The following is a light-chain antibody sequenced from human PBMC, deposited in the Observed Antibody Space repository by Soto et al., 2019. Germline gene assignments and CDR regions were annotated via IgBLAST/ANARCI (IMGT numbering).Light chain of an antibody. CDR1: QSVSSY. V-gene: IGKV3D-15*01. Sequence: EIVLTQSPATLSLSPGERATLSCRASQSVSSYLAWYQQKPGQAPKLLIHGGSTRATGISDRFSGSGSGTEFTLTISSLQPDDFATYYCQHYNSYSEAFGQGTKVDIK. CDR2: GGS. J-gene: IGKJ1*01. CDR3: QHYNSYSEA.